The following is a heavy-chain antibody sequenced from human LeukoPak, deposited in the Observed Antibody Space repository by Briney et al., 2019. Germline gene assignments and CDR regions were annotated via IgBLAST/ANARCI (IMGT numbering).Heavy chain of an antibody. V-gene: IGHV3-23*01. CDR1: GFTLSSYA. CDR3: ARDYGDYYGMDV. J-gene: IGHJ6*02. Sequence: GGSLRLSCAASGFTLSSYAMSWVRQAPGKGLEWVSLISGNAGSTYYADSVKGRFTISRDNSKNTLYLQMNSLRAEDTAVYYCARDYGDYYGMDVWGQGTTVTVSS. D-gene: IGHD4-17*01. CDR2: ISGNAGST.